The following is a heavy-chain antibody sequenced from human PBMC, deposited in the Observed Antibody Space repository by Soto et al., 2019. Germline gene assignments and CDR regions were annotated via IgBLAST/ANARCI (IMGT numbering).Heavy chain of an antibody. Sequence: SETLSLTCTVSGGSISSSSYYWGWIRQPPGKGLEWIGNIYYSGSTYYNPSLKSRVTISVDTSKNQFSLKLSSVTAADTAVYYCARDSFTIFGVAPSPGMDVWGQGTTVTVSS. CDR3: ARDSFTIFGVAPSPGMDV. V-gene: IGHV4-39*07. D-gene: IGHD3-3*01. J-gene: IGHJ6*02. CDR2: IYYSGST. CDR1: GGSISSSSYY.